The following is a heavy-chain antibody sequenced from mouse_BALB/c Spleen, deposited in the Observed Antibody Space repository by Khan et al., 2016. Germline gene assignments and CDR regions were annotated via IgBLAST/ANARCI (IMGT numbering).Heavy chain of an antibody. CDR2: ISYSGST. Sequence: EVQLQESGPGLVKPSQSLSLTCTVTGYSITSDYAWNWIRQFPGNKLEWMGYISYSGSTSYNQSLKSRISITRDTSKNTFFLQLNTVTTEDTATYFGASYYDGSSYFDYWGQGTTLTVSS. CDR1: GYSITSDYA. J-gene: IGHJ2*01. D-gene: IGHD1-1*01. CDR3: ASYYDGSSYFDY. V-gene: IGHV3-2*02.